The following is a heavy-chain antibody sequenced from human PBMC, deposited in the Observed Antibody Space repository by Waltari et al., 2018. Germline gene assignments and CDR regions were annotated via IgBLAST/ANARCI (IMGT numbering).Heavy chain of an antibody. J-gene: IGHJ4*02. CDR3: ARTRSSIAARPVDY. CDR2: IYYSGST. Sequence: QLQLQESGPGLVKPSENLSLTCTVSGGSISSSSYYWGWNRQPPGKGLEWIGSIYYSGSTYYNPSLKSRVTISVDTSKNQFSLKLSSVTAADTAVYYCARTRSSIAARPVDYWGQGTLVTVSS. V-gene: IGHV4-39*07. D-gene: IGHD6-6*01. CDR1: GGSISSSSYY.